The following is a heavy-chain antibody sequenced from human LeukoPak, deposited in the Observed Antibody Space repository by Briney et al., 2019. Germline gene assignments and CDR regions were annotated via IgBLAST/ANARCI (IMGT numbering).Heavy chain of an antibody. CDR1: GGTFSSYA. D-gene: IGHD3-10*01. CDR2: IIPILGIA. J-gene: IGHJ4*02. Sequence: SVKVSCKASGGTFSSYAISWVRQAPGQGLEWMGRIIPILGIANYAQKFQGRVTITADKSTSTAYMELSSLRSEDTAVYYCARVPRGRFGELSQYYFDYWGQGTLVTVSS. CDR3: ARVPRGRFGELSQYYFDY. V-gene: IGHV1-69*04.